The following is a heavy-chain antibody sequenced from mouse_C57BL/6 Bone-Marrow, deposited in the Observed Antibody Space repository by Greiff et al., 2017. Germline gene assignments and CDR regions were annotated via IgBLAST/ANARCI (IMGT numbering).Heavy chain of an antibody. V-gene: IGHV5-6*01. CDR3: ASLIYDGPY. Sequence: EVQLVESGGDLVKPGGSLKLSCAASGFTFSSYGMSWVRQTPDKRLEWVATISSGGSYTYSPDSVKGRFTISRDNAKNTLYLQMSSLKSEDTAMYYCASLIYDGPYWGQGTLVTVSA. CDR1: GFTFSSYG. D-gene: IGHD2-3*01. CDR2: ISSGGSYT. J-gene: IGHJ3*01.